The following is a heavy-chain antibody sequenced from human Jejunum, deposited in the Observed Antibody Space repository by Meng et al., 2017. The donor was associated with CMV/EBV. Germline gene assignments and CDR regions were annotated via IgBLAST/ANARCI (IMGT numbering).Heavy chain of an antibody. V-gene: IGHV4-34*01. Sequence: GHLQRWAAGLLKPSETRSLTCAVYGGSFSGYYWSWIRQPPGKGLEWIGEINHSGSTNYNPSLKSRVTISVDTSKNQFSLKLSSVAAADTAVYYCARGFVKYTVTRVGNWFDPWGQGTLVTVSS. CDR1: GGSFSGYY. CDR2: INHSGST. CDR3: ARGFVKYTVTRVGNWFDP. J-gene: IGHJ5*02. D-gene: IGHD4-17*01.